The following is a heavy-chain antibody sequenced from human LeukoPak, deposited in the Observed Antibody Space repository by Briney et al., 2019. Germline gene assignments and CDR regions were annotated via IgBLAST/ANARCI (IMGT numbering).Heavy chain of an antibody. CDR1: GYTFTSYA. V-gene: IGHV7-4-1*02. CDR2: INTNTGNP. J-gene: IGHJ5*02. D-gene: IGHD3-3*01. CDR3: ARSDFWSGYPTTRFDP. Sequence: ASVKVSCEASGYTFTSYAMNWVRQAPGQGLEWMGWINTNTGNPTYAQGFTGRFVFSLDTSVSTAYLQISSLKAEDTAVYYCARSDFWSGYPTTRFDPWGQGTLVTVSS.